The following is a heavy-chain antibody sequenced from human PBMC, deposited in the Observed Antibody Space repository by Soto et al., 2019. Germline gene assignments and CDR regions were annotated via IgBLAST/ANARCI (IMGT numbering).Heavy chain of an antibody. CDR1: GFTFSNYA. Sequence: EVQLLESGGGLVQPGGSLRLSCAASGFTFSNYAMSWVRQTPGKGLEWVSTISGGGGNTYYPDSVKGRFTISRDNSKDTVYLQMNILRAEDTAIYYCANESLGRVADYWGQGAPVTVTS. V-gene: IGHV3-23*01. CDR3: ANESLGRVADY. J-gene: IGHJ4*02. CDR2: ISGGGGNT. D-gene: IGHD2-21*01.